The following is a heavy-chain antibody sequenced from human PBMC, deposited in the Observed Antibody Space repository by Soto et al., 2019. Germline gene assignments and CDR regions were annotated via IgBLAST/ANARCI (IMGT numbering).Heavy chain of an antibody. CDR1: GGSSSSTTYY. Sequence: SETLSLTCTVAGGSSSSTTYYWGWIRQSPGKGLEWIGNIYSGGNTYYNPSLKSRVTISVDTSKSQLSLQLRSVTAADTAVYYCARFAAWGVNYFDFWGQGALVTVSS. CDR3: ARFAAWGVNYFDF. D-gene: IGHD3-10*01. J-gene: IGHJ4*02. CDR2: IYSGGNT. V-gene: IGHV4-39*01.